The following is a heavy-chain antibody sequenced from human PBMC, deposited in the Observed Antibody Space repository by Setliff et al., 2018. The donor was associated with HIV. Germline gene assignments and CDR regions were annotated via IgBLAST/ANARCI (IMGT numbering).Heavy chain of an antibody. Sequence: LSLTCAVSGYSLRSGYYWGWIRQPPGKGLEWIGSIYRSGSTYYNPSLKSRVSISVDTSKNQFSLKLSSVTAADTAVYYCARHESGRSSSWSNFDYWGQGTLVTVSS. CDR2: IYRSGST. J-gene: IGHJ4*02. V-gene: IGHV4-38-2*01. CDR3: ARHESGRSSSWSNFDY. CDR1: GYSLRSGYY. D-gene: IGHD6-13*01.